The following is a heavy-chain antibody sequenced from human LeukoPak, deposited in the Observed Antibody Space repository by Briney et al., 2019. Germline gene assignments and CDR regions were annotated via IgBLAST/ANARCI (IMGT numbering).Heavy chain of an antibody. CDR2: IYPGDSDT. CDR1: GYSFSTYW. D-gene: IGHD1-26*01. V-gene: IGHV5-51*01. Sequence: GESLKISCKGSGYSFSTYWIGWVRQMPGKGLEWMGTIYPGDSDTRYSPSFQGRVTFSADKSINTAYLQWSSLKASDTAIHYCARELATNVCGAFDIWGQGTMVTVSS. CDR3: ARELATNVCGAFDI. J-gene: IGHJ3*02.